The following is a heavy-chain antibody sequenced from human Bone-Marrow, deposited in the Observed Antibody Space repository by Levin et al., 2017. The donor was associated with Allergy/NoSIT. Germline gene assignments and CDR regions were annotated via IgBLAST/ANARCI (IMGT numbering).Heavy chain of an antibody. CDR2: TRNRANSYTT. CDR3: ARLHVYTGLADDVFDL. CDR1: GFNFNDHY. V-gene: IGHV3-72*01. J-gene: IGHJ3*01. Sequence: GGSLRLSCTAAGFNFNDHYIDWVRQAPGKGLEWVGRTRNRANSYTTEYAASVKGRFTISTDDSKNSLYLQMNSLKTEDTAVYYCARLHVYTGLADDVFDLWGQGTMVTVSS. D-gene: IGHD5-18*01.